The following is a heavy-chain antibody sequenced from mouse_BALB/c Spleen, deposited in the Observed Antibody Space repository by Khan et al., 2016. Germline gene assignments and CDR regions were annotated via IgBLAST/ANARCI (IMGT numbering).Heavy chain of an antibody. V-gene: IGHV5-6-5*01. CDR2: ISTGGDI. CDR1: GFTFSSYV. Sequence: EVELVESGGGLVKPGGSLKLSCAASGFTFSSYVMSWVRQTPEKRLEWVASISTGGDIYYPDSVKGRFTISRDNARHILYLQMASLRSEDTAMYYWARGDDDRGYYYSIDYWGQGTSVTVSS. D-gene: IGHD2-12*01. J-gene: IGHJ4*01. CDR3: ARGDDDRGYYYSIDY.